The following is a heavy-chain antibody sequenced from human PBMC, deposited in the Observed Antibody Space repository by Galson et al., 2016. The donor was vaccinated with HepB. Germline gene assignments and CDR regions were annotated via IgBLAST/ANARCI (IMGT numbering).Heavy chain of an antibody. CDR1: GYTFTELC. V-gene: IGHV1-24*01. Sequence: SVKVSCKVSGYTFTELCIHWVRQAPGKGLEWMGGFDPDNGETIYAQKFQGRVTVTEDTSTDTAYMELSSLRSEDTAVYYCATARYRITWNFSYYDGLTSGATGPRSPSP. CDR2: FDPDNGET. D-gene: IGHD6-13*01. J-gene: IGHJ6*02. CDR3: ATARYRITWNFSYYDGLTS.